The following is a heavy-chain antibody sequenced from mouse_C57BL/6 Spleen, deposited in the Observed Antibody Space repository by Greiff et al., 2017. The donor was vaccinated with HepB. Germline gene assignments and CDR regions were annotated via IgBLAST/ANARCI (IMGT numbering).Heavy chain of an antibody. Sequence: EVQLQQSGPELVKPGASVKMSCKASGYTFTDYHMHWVKQSHGKSLEWIGYINPNNGGTSYNQKFKGKATLTVNKYSSTAYMELRSRTSEDSAVYYCARRGLRLWYLDVWGTGTTVTVSS. CDR2: INPNNGGT. CDR3: ARRGLRLWYLDV. J-gene: IGHJ1*03. V-gene: IGHV1-22*01. CDR1: GYTFTDYH. D-gene: IGHD2-4*01.